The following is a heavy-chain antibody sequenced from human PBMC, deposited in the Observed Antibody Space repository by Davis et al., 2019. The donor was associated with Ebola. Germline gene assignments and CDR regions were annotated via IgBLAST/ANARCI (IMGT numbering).Heavy chain of an antibody. Sequence: SETLSLTCAVYGGSSSNYYWSWIRQPPRKGLEWIGSIYYSGSTYYNPSLKSRVTISVDTSKNQFSLKLSSVTAADTAVYYCARLYYYGSGHDYWGQGTLVTVSS. J-gene: IGHJ4*02. CDR1: GGSSSNYY. CDR2: IYYSGST. V-gene: IGHV4-39*01. CDR3: ARLYYYGSGHDY. D-gene: IGHD3-10*01.